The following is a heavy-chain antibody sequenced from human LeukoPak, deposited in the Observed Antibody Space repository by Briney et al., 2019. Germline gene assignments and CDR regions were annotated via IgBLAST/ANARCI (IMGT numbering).Heavy chain of an antibody. CDR1: GGSFSGYY. V-gene: IGHV4-34*01. CDR3: ARAPRYYYYMDV. J-gene: IGHJ6*03. Sequence: SETLSLTCAVYGGSFSGYYWSWIRQPPGKGLDWIGEINHSGSTNYNPSLKSRVTISLDTSKNQFSLKLSSVTAADTAVYYCARAPRYYYYMDVWGKGTTVTVSS. CDR2: INHSGST.